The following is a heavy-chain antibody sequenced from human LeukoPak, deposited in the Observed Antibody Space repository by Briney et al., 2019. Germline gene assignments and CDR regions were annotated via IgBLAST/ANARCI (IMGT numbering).Heavy chain of an antibody. Sequence: SVKVSCKASGGTFSSYAISWVRQAPGQGLEWMGGIIPILGTANYAQKFQGRVTITADESTSTAYMELSSLRSEDTAVYYCARVPRGSYDNWFDPWGQGTLVTVSS. J-gene: IGHJ5*02. D-gene: IGHD1-26*01. CDR3: ARVPRGSYDNWFDP. CDR1: GGTFSSYA. V-gene: IGHV1-69*13. CDR2: IIPILGTA.